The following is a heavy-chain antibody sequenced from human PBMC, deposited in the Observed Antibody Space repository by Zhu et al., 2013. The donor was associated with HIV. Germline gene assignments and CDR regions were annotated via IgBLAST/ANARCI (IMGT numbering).Heavy chain of an antibody. D-gene: IGHD3-16*01. Sequence: QVQLVQSGAEVKKPGSSVKISCKASGGTFITHAMTWVRLAPGQGLEWMGGVIPMFGTTKYAQNFQGRVTITADKFTSTVYMEMRRLRSDDTATYYCVRDKIMVTFGELIKARYLQNWGQGTLVSVSS. J-gene: IGHJ1*01. CDR2: VIPMFGTT. CDR3: VRDKIMVTFGELIKARYLQN. CDR1: GGTFITHA. V-gene: IGHV1-69*06.